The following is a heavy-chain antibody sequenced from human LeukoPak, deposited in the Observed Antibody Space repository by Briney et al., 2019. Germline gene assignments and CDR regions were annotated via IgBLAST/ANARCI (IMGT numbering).Heavy chain of an antibody. V-gene: IGHV3-43*02. J-gene: IGHJ6*02. CDR2: ISGDGDAT. Sequence: GGSLRLSCAASGFTFGHFAMHWVRQVPGKGLEWVSVISGDGDATYYVDSVKGRFSISRDQSRNSLDLQMDALRPEDTALYYCAKDRGGYYGSGKSYYFYGMDVWGRGTTVTVSS. D-gene: IGHD3-10*01. CDR3: AKDRGGYYGSGKSYYFYGMDV. CDR1: GFTFGHFA.